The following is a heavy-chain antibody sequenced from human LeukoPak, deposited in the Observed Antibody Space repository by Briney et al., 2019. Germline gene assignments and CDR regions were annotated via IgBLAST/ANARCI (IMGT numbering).Heavy chain of an antibody. Sequence: EGSLRLSCAASGFTFSNYAMSWVRQAPGKGLEWGSYISGSSSTIYYADSVKGRFTISRDNGKNTLYLQMNSLRAEDTAVYYCARGSTYYDSSGQVPFDYWGQGTLVTVSS. CDR2: ISGSSSTI. J-gene: IGHJ4*02. D-gene: IGHD3-22*01. CDR1: GFTFSNYA. V-gene: IGHV3-48*01. CDR3: ARGSTYYDSSGQVPFDY.